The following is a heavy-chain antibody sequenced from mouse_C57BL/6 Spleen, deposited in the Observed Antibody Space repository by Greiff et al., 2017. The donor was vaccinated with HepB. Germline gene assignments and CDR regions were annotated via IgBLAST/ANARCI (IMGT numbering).Heavy chain of an antibody. D-gene: IGHD1-1*01. CDR3: ARDYGSSHWYFDV. CDR2: IDPSDSYT. J-gene: IGHJ1*03. CDR1: GYTFTSYW. V-gene: IGHV1-50*01. Sequence: QVQLQQPGAELVKPGASVKLSCKASGYTFTSYWMQWVKQRPGQGLEWIGEIDPSDSYTNYNQKFKGKATLTVDTSSRPAYMQLSSLTSEDSAVYYCARDYGSSHWYFDVWGTGTTVTVSS.